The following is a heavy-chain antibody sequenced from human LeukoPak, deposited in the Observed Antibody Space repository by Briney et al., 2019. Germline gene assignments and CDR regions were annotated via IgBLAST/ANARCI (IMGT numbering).Heavy chain of an antibody. CDR3: AKDRGEVMITFGGVIAPSFDY. CDR2: ISGSGGST. CDR1: GFTFSSYA. Sequence: PGGSLRLSCAASGFTFSSYAMSWVRQAPEKGLEWVSAISGSGGSTYYADSVKGRFTISRDNSKNTLYLQMNSLRAEDTAVYYCAKDRGEVMITFGGVIAPSFDYWGQGTLVTVSS. J-gene: IGHJ4*02. D-gene: IGHD3-16*02. V-gene: IGHV3-23*01.